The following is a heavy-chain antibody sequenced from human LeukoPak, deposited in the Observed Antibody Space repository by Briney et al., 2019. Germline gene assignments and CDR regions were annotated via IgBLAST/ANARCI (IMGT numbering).Heavy chain of an antibody. CDR2: ISSSGSTI. CDR1: GFTFSDYY. J-gene: IGHJ3*02. Sequence: GGSLRLSCAASGFTFSDYYMSWIRQAPGKGLEWVSYISSSGSTIYYADSVKGRFTISRDNAKNSLYLQMNSLRAEDTAVYYCASRFVVPEDAFDIWGQGTMVTVSS. CDR3: ASRFVVPEDAFDI. D-gene: IGHD2-2*01. V-gene: IGHV3-11*01.